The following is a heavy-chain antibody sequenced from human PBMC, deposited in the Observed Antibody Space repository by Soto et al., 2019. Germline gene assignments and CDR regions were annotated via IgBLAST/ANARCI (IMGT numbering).Heavy chain of an antibody. J-gene: IGHJ3*02. V-gene: IGHV4-39*07. CDR3: ARDEYCSGGSCHGGAFDI. D-gene: IGHD2-15*01. Sequence: SETLSLTCTVSDTSINSPDFYWGWIRQPPGKGLEWIACIYYSGSTFYNPSLKSRVTMSVDTSKNQFSLKLSSVTAADTAVYYCARDEYCSGGSCHGGAFDIWGQGTMVTVSS. CDR1: DTSINSPDFY. CDR2: IYYSGST.